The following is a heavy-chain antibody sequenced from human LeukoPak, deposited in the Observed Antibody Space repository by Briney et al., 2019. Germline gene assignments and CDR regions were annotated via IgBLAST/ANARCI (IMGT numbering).Heavy chain of an antibody. Sequence: ASVKVSCKASGYTFTGYYMHWVRQAPGQGLEWMGWINPNSGGTNYAQKFQGRVTMTRDTSISTAYMELRSLRSDDTAVYYCARAQTTVTTILYYYYYMDVWGKGTTVTISS. CDR2: INPNSGGT. V-gene: IGHV1-2*02. D-gene: IGHD4-17*01. CDR3: ARAQTTVTTILYYYYYMDV. J-gene: IGHJ6*03. CDR1: GYTFTGYY.